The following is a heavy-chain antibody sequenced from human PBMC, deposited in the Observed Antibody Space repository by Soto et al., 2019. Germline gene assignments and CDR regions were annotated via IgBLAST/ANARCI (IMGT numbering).Heavy chain of an antibody. CDR3: ARELSPNWNDPSHY. CDR2: INPNSGGT. D-gene: IGHD1-20*01. V-gene: IGHV1-2*02. Sequence: QVQLVQSGAEVKKPGASVKVSCKASGYTFTGYYMHWVRQAPGQGPEWMGWINPNSGGTNYAQKFQGRVTMTSDTSISTAYMELSRLRYDDTAVYYCARELSPNWNDPSHYWGQGTLVTVSS. J-gene: IGHJ4*02. CDR1: GYTFTGYY.